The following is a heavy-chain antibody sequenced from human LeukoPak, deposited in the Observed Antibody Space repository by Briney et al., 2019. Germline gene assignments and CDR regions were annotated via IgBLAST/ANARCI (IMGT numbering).Heavy chain of an antibody. Sequence: ASVKVSCKASGYTFTSYGISWVRQAPGQGLEWMGWISAYNGNTNYAQKLQGRVTMTTDTSTSTAYMELRSLRSDDTAVYYCASPARIAVAGTGMRIWGQGTMVTVSS. CDR2: ISAYNGNT. V-gene: IGHV1-18*01. CDR3: ASPARIAVAGTGMRI. CDR1: GYTFTSYG. J-gene: IGHJ3*02. D-gene: IGHD6-19*01.